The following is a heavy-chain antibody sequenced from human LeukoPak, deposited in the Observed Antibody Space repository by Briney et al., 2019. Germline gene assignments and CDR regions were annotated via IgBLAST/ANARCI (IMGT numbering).Heavy chain of an antibody. Sequence: ASVTVSCKASGYTFTGYYMHWVGQAPGQGLEWMGRLNPNSGGTNYAQEFRGRVTITRDTSINTANMELSRLRCEETAVYHCARGGIGDSRGYYYYYYMDVWGKGTTVTVSS. CDR3: ARGGIGDSRGYYYYYYMDV. CDR1: GYTFTGYY. D-gene: IGHD3-22*01. CDR2: LNPNSGGT. V-gene: IGHV1-2*06. J-gene: IGHJ6*03.